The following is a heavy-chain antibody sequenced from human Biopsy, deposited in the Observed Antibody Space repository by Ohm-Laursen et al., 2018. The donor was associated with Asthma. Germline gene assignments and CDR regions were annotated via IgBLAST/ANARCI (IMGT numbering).Heavy chain of an antibody. CDR1: GFTFSSYA. CDR2: ISYDGSNK. J-gene: IGHJ3*02. Sequence: SLRLSCAASGFTFSSYAMHWVRQAPGKGLEWVAVISYDGSNKYYADSVKGRLTISRDNSKNTLYLQMNSLRAEDTAVYYCAKERYYDFWSGYPIWGQGTMVTVSS. D-gene: IGHD3-3*01. V-gene: IGHV3-30-3*01. CDR3: AKERYYDFWSGYPI.